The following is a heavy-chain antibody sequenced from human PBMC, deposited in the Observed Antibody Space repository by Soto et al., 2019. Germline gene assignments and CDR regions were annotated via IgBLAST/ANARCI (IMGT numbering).Heavy chain of an antibody. V-gene: IGHV1-18*01. CDR1: GYTFTSYA. D-gene: IGHD5-18*01. Sequence: ASVKVSCKASGYTFTSYAMHWVRQAPGQGLEWMGWISAYNGNTNYAQKLQGRVTMTTDTSTSTAYMELRSLRSDDTAVYYCARVKRGYSYGFSLFDYWGQGTLVTVSS. CDR2: ISAYNGNT. CDR3: ARVKRGYSYGFSLFDY. J-gene: IGHJ4*02.